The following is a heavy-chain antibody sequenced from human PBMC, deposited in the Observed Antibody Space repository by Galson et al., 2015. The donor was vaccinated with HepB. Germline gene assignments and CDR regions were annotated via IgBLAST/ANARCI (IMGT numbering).Heavy chain of an antibody. CDR1: GYTFTTYG. D-gene: IGHD2-21*01. Sequence: SVKVSCKASGYTFTTYGMHWVRQAPGQRLEWMGWINTGNGNTKYPQKFQDRVSITRDTFANSVYMELSSLRSEDTALYYCARDRCGGDCYDDYFDYWGQGTLVTVSS. V-gene: IGHV1-3*04. CDR3: ARDRCGGDCYDDYFDY. J-gene: IGHJ4*02. CDR2: INTGNGNT.